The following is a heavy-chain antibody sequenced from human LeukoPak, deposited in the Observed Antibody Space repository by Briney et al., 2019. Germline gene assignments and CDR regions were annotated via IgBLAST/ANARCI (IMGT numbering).Heavy chain of an antibody. CDR3: ARVRVGGYSSGWYDV. J-gene: IGHJ6*02. D-gene: IGHD6-19*01. V-gene: IGHV1-2*02. CDR1: GYTFTRYY. CDR2: INPNSGGT. Sequence: ASVKVSCKASGYTFTRYYMHWGRQAPGQGLEGMGWINPNSGGTNYAQKFQGRVTMTRDTSISTAYMELSRLRSDDTAVYYCARVRVGGYSSGWYDVWGQGTTVTVSS.